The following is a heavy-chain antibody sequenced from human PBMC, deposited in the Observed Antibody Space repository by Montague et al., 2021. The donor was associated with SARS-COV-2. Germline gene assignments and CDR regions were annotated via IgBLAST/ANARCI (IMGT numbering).Heavy chain of an antibody. CDR2: LHTSDYT. Sequence: SLRLSCAASGFTLRNYAMNWFRQAPGKGLEWVSILHTSDYTEYADSVKGRFTISRDTSKNTLYLQMNSLIVEDTAAYYCAKDRLDDSGYDIDYWGQGTLVTVSS. CDR3: AKDRLDDSGYDIDY. V-gene: IGHV3-23*03. CDR1: GFTLRNYA. D-gene: IGHD5-12*01. J-gene: IGHJ4*02.